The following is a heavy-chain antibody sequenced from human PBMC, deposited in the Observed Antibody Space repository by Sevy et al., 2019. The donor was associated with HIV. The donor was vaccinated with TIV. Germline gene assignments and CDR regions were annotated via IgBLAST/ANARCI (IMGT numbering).Heavy chain of an antibody. V-gene: IGHV1-46*01. CDR2: INPSGGST. J-gene: IGHJ6*02. CDR1: GYTFTTYY. Sequence: ASVKVSCKASGYTFTTYYIQWVRQAPGQGLEWMGIINPSGGSTSYAQKFQGRVTMTRDTSTSTVYMELSSLRSEDTAVYYCAREGGQLWSRSYGMDVWGQGTTVTVSS. D-gene: IGHD5-18*01. CDR3: AREGGQLWSRSYGMDV.